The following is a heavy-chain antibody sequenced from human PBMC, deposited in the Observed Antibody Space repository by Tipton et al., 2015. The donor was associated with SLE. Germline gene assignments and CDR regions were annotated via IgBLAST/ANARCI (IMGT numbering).Heavy chain of an antibody. CDR1: GGSISSSSYH. CDR2: IYYSGST. J-gene: IGHJ3*02. Sequence: LRLSCTVSGGSISSSSYHWGWIRQSPGKGLEWIGSIYYSGSTNYNPSLKSRVTVSAGTSKNQFSLNLRSVTAADTAVYYCARDRDIVLEPVPIPPAFDIWGQGTMVTVSS. V-gene: IGHV4-39*07. D-gene: IGHD2-2*02. CDR3: ARDRDIVLEPVPIPPAFDI.